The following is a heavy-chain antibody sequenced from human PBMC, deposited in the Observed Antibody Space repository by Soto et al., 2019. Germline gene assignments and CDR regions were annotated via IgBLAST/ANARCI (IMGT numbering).Heavy chain of an antibody. Sequence: PGGSLRLSCAASGFTFSSYSMNWVRQAPGKGLEWVSYISSSSTIYYADSVKGRFTISRDNAKNSLCLQMNSLRAEDTAVYYCARDGLRFLEWLVPDAFDIWGQGTMVTVSS. D-gene: IGHD3-3*01. CDR1: GFTFSSYS. CDR2: ISSSSTI. CDR3: ARDGLRFLEWLVPDAFDI. J-gene: IGHJ3*02. V-gene: IGHV3-48*01.